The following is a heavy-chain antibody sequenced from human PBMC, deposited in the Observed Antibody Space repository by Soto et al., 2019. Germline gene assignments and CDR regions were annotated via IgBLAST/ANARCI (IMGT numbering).Heavy chain of an antibody. Sequence: GGSLRLSCTASRFTFNTYAMSWVRQAPGEGLEWVSAISASGGSTYFAAPVRGRFAISRDESQNMVYLEINSLQIEDTAVYYCTTDSHLTTTLVRFDFWGHGTLVTVSS. V-gene: IGHV3-23*01. CDR3: TTDSHLTTTLVRFDF. CDR1: RFTFNTYA. D-gene: IGHD2-8*02. J-gene: IGHJ4*01. CDR2: ISASGGST.